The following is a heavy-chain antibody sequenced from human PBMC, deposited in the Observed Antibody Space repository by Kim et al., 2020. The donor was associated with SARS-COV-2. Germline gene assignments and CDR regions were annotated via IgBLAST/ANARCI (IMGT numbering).Heavy chain of an antibody. V-gene: IGHV4-39*01. Sequence: SETLSLTCNVSGGSTSSIDYYWAWIRQPPGKGPEWIGSIFHSGSAYYNPSLKSRVTISLDTSKNQFSLHLASVTAADTAVYYCATEGGSWDYLDFWGQGARVTVSS. CDR1: GGSTSSIDYY. CDR2: IFHSGSA. D-gene: IGHD6-13*01. J-gene: IGHJ4*02. CDR3: ATEGGSWDYLDF.